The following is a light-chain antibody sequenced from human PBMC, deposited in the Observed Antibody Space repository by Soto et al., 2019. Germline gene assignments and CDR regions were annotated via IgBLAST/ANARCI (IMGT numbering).Light chain of an antibody. CDR3: SSFTSSSAWV. V-gene: IGLV2-14*01. J-gene: IGLJ3*02. CDR2: EVS. CDR1: SSDVGAYNL. Sequence: SVLTQPASVSGSPGQSITISCTGTSSDVGAYNLVSWYQHHPGKTPKLLIYEVSNRPSGVSNRFSASKSGSTASLMISGLQAEDEAHYYCSSFTSSSAWVFGGGTKLTVL.